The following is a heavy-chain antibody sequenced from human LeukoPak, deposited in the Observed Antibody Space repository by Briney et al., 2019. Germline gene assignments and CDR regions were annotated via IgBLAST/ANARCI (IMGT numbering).Heavy chain of an antibody. CDR2: ISSSGSTI. D-gene: IGHD3-10*02. CDR1: GFTFSSYG. CDR3: AELGITMIGGV. J-gene: IGHJ6*04. Sequence: GGSLRLSRAASGFTFSSYGMSWVRQAPGKGLEWVSYISSSGSTIYYADSVKGRFTVSRDNAKNSLYLQMNSLRAEDTAVYYCAELGITMIGGVWGKGTTVTISS. V-gene: IGHV3-48*04.